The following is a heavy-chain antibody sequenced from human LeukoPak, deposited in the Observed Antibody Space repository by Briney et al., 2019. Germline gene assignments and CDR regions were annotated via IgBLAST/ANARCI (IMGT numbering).Heavy chain of an antibody. D-gene: IGHD6-13*01. V-gene: IGHV4-34*01. Sequence: SETLSLTCAVYGGSFSGYYWSWIRQPPGKGLEGIGEINHSGSTNYNPSLKSRVTISVDTSKNQFSLKLSSVTAADTAVYYCAPYSSSWYWFDPWGQGTLVTVSS. CDR2: INHSGST. J-gene: IGHJ5*02. CDR1: GGSFSGYY. CDR3: APYSSSWYWFDP.